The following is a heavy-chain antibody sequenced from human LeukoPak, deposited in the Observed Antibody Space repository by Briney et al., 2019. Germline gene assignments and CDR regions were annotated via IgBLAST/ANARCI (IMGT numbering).Heavy chain of an antibody. CDR1: GGSISSGGYS. CDR2: IYYSGST. Sequence: SETLSLTCTVSGGSISSGGYSWSWLRQHPGKGLEWIGYIYYSGSTYYNPSLKSRVTISVDTSKNQFSLKLSSVTAADTAVYYCARGKIGWHYGGYGIDYWGQGTLVTVSS. J-gene: IGHJ4*02. V-gene: IGHV4-31*03. CDR3: ARGKIGWHYGGYGIDY. D-gene: IGHD4-17*01.